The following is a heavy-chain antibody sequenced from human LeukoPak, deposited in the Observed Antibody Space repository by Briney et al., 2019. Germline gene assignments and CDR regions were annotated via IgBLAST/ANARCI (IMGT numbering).Heavy chain of an antibody. CDR1: GFTFSSYG. D-gene: IGHD3-9*01. V-gene: IGHV3-23*01. Sequence: GGSLRLSCAASGFTFSSYGMSWVRQAPGKGLEWVSAISGSGGSTYYADSVKGRFTISRDNSKNTLYLQMNSLRAEDTAVYYCAKVAETYYDILTGYYPVYYFDYWGQGTLVTVSS. CDR3: AKVAETYYDILTGYYPVYYFDY. J-gene: IGHJ4*02. CDR2: ISGSGGST.